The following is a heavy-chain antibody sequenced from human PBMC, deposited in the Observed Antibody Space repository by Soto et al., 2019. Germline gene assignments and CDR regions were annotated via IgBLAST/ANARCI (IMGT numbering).Heavy chain of an antibody. CDR2: IYYRGST. D-gene: IGHD1-26*01. J-gene: IGHJ4*02. CDR3: ARHKGDSGSYYGIFDY. Sequence: SETLSLTCTVSGGSISSYYWSWIRQPPGKGLEWIGYIYYRGSTNYNPSLKSRVTISVDTSKNHFSLKLSSVTAADTAVYYCARHKGDSGSYYGIFDYWGQGTLVTVSS. CDR1: GGSISSYY. V-gene: IGHV4-59*08.